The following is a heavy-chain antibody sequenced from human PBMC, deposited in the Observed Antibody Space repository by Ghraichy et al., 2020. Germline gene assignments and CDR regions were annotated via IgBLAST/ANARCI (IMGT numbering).Heavy chain of an antibody. D-gene: IGHD2-15*01. V-gene: IGHV1-69*13. CDR3: STRILNPAVMVFNSWFDP. Sequence: SVKVSCKAPGGTVSSYAISWVRQAPGQGLEWMGGMNPGSGPPTYAQKFQGRVPITADGSTTTAYMELSSLRPEDTAVYYFSTRILNPAVMVFNSWFDPWGQGTLVTVSS. J-gene: IGHJ5*02. CDR2: MNPGSGPP. CDR1: GGTVSSYA.